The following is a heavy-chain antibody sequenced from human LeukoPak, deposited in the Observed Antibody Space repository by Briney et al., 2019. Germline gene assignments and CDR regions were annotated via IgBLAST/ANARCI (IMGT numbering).Heavy chain of an antibody. D-gene: IGHD4-17*01. J-gene: IGHJ3*02. Sequence: PSETLSLTCTVSGDSISRGSFSWTWIRQAPGKGLEWIGYIYPRGSTNYNPSLKSRVTISVDTSKNQFSLKLSSVTAADTAVYYCARDRYDYGASTGAFDIWGQGTMVTVSS. CDR1: GDSISRGSFS. CDR2: IYPRGST. CDR3: ARDRYDYGASTGAFDI. V-gene: IGHV4-61*01.